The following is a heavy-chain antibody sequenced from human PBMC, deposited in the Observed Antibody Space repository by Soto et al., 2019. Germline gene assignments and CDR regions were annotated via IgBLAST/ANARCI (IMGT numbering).Heavy chain of an antibody. J-gene: IGHJ6*02. Sequence: GWSLRLSCSASGFTFSSYAMHWVRQAPGKGLEYVSAISSNGGSTYYADSVKGRFTISRDNSKNTLYLQMSSLRAEDTAVYYCVKGHYGSGSFLYHYYGMDVWGQGTTVTVSS. V-gene: IGHV3-64D*06. CDR1: GFTFSSYA. CDR3: VKGHYGSGSFLYHYYGMDV. D-gene: IGHD3-10*01. CDR2: ISSNGGST.